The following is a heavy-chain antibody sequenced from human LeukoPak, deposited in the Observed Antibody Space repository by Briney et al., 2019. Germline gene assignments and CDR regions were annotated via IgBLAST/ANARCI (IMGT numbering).Heavy chain of an antibody. Sequence: GGSLRLSCAASGFTFSSYWKSWVRQAPGKGLEWVAIIKQDGSEKYYVDSVKGRFTISRDNAKNSLYLQMNSPRAEDTAVYYCARDWRLDWFDPWGQGTLVTVSS. CDR2: IKQDGSEK. V-gene: IGHV3-7*01. CDR3: ARDWRLDWFDP. J-gene: IGHJ5*02. CDR1: GFTFSSYW. D-gene: IGHD3-3*01.